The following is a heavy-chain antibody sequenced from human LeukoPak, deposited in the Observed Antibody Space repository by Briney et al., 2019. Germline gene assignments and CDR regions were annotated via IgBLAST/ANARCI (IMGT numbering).Heavy chain of an antibody. CDR1: GGTFSSYA. CDR2: ISGSGGST. CDR3: ASQYTSSRIFDD. Sequence: VASVKVSCKASGGTFSSYAMSWVRQAPGKGLEWVSAISGSGGSTYYADSVKGRFTISRDNSKNTLYLQMNSLRAEDTAVYFCASQYTSSRIFDDWGQGTLVTVSS. D-gene: IGHD6-13*01. V-gene: IGHV3-23*01. J-gene: IGHJ4*02.